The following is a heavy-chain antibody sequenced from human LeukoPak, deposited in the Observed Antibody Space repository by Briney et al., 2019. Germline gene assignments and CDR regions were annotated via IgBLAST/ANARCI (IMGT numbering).Heavy chain of an antibody. CDR1: GASISGSGYY. CDR2: IYYTGST. V-gene: IGHV4-39*01. D-gene: IGHD1-26*01. J-gene: IGHJ4*02. Sequence: SETLSLTCAVSGASISGSGYYLGWIRQPPGKGLEWIGNIYYTGSTYYNASLQSRVTISIDTSKNQFSLRLNSVTAADTPMYYCVKSGGYGLIDYWGQGTLVTVSS. CDR3: VKSGGYGLIDY.